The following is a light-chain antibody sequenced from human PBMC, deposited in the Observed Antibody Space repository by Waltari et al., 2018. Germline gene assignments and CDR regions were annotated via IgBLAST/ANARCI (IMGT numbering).Light chain of an antibody. J-gene: IGKJ1*01. V-gene: IGKV3-20*01. Sequence: DIVLTQSPGTLSLPPGDSATLPCRASQSVSRTLAWYQQKPGQAPRLLIFGASNRATGIPDRFSGSGSGTDFSLIITRLEPEDSAMYYCQHYVRLPATFGQGTKVEIK. CDR3: QHYVRLPAT. CDR2: GAS. CDR1: QSVSRT.